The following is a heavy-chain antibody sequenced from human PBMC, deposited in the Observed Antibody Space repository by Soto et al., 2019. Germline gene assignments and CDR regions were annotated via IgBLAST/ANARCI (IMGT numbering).Heavy chain of an antibody. J-gene: IGHJ4*02. D-gene: IGHD5-12*01. CDR2: ISSSSSTI. V-gene: IGHV3-48*02. Sequence: GGSLRLSCAASGFTFSSYSMNWVRQAPGKGLEWVSYISSSSSTIYYADSVKGRFTISRDNAKNSLYLQMNSLRDEDTAVYYCARNGLESFGGYDPVHDYWGQGTLVTVSS. CDR3: ARNGLESFGGYDPVHDY. CDR1: GFTFSSYS.